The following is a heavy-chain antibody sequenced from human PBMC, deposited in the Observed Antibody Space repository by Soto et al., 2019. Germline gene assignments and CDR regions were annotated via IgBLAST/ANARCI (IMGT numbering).Heavy chain of an antibody. CDR3: ARLDGSGSSPVDY. CDR1: GGSISSYY. D-gene: IGHD3-10*01. J-gene: IGHJ4*02. V-gene: IGHV4-59*08. CDR2: IYYSGST. Sequence: SETLSLTCTVSGGSISSYYWSWIRQPPGKGLEWIGYIYYSGSTNYNPSLKSRVTISVDTSKNQFSLKLSSVTAADTAIYYCARLDGSGSSPVDYWGQGTLVTVSS.